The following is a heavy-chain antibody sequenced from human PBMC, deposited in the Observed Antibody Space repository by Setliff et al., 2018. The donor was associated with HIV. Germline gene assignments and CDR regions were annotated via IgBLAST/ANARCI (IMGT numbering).Heavy chain of an antibody. CDR1: GVSISSYY. Sequence: SETLSLTFNVSGVSISSYYWRWIRQPPGKGLEYIGYIYTSGSTNYNPSLKSRVTISVDKSKNQLSLKLTSVTAADTATYYCARPLTASYNFWGDAFAIWGQGTMVTVSS. J-gene: IGHJ3*02. CDR3: ARPLTASYNFWGDAFAI. D-gene: IGHD3-3*01. V-gene: IGHV4-4*09. CDR2: IYTSGST.